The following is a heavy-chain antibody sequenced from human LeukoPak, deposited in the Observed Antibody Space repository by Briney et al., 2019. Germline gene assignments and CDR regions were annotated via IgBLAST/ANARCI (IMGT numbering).Heavy chain of an antibody. CDR3: ARDVGVVTDY. Sequence: GSLRLSCAASGFTFSNYWMSWVRQAPGKGLEWVANIKEEGSEKHYVDSVKGRFTISRDNAKNSLYLQMDSLRAEDTAVYYCARDVGVVTDYWGQGTLVTVSS. D-gene: IGHD2-21*02. CDR1: GFTFSNYW. CDR2: IKEEGSEK. J-gene: IGHJ4*02. V-gene: IGHV3-7*01.